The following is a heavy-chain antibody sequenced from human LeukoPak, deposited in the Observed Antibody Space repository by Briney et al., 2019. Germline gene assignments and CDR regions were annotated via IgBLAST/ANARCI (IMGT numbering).Heavy chain of an antibody. Sequence: PSETLSLTCAVYGGSFSGYYWSWIRQPPGKGLEWIGEINHSGSTNYNPSLKSRVTISVDTSKNQFSLKLSSVTAADTAVYYCASGGSPVTTGWLDPWGRGTLVALSS. V-gene: IGHV4-34*01. D-gene: IGHD4-17*01. CDR3: ASGGSPVTTGWLDP. J-gene: IGHJ5*02. CDR2: INHSGST. CDR1: GGSFSGYY.